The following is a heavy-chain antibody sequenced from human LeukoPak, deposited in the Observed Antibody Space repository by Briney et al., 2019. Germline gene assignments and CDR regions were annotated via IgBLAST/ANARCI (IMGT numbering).Heavy chain of an antibody. V-gene: IGHV5-51*01. J-gene: IGHJ6*03. D-gene: IGHD3-10*01. Sequence: GESLKISCVGSGYSFSTYWLGWGRQMPGKGLEWMGTIYPGDSDTRYSPSFQGQVTISADKSISTAYLQWSSLKASDTAMYYCARHSLITMVRGVSFYYMDVWGKGTTVTVSS. CDR1: GYSFSTYW. CDR2: IYPGDSDT. CDR3: ARHSLITMVRGVSFYYMDV.